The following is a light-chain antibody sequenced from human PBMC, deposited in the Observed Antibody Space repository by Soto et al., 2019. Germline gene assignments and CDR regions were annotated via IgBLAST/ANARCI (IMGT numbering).Light chain of an antibody. V-gene: IGLV1-40*01. CDR1: SSNIGAGYD. CDR2: GNS. Sequence: QSVLTQPPSVSGAPGQRVTISFTGSSSNIGAGYDVHWYQQLPGTAPKLLIYGNSNRPSGVPDRFSGAKSGTAASLAITGLXAEDEADYYCQSYDSSLSVYVFGTGTKVTVL. CDR3: QSYDSSLSVYV. J-gene: IGLJ1*01.